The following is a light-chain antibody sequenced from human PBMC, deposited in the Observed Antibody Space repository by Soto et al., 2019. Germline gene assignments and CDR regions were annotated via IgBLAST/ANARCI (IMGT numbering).Light chain of an antibody. CDR2: GNT. V-gene: IGLV1-40*01. CDR1: DSNIGAGYD. J-gene: IGLJ3*02. CDR3: QSYDTILNGWL. Sequence: QPVLTQPPSVSGAPGQRVTISCAGSDSNIGAGYDVHWYQNLPGTAPRLLIYGNTNRPSGVPDRFSGSKSGTSASLAITGLQAEDEAHYYCQSYDTILNGWLYGGGTKLTVL.